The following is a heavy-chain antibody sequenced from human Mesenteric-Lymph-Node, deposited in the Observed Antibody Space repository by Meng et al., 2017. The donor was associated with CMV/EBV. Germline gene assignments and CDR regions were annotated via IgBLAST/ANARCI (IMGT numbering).Heavy chain of an antibody. CDR3: ARGLVHYDFWSGYYTGDRPPDY. V-gene: IGHV1-8*01. D-gene: IGHD3-3*01. Sequence: ASVKVSCKASGYTFTSYDINWVRQATGQGLEWMGWMNPNSGNTGYAQKFQGRVTMTRNTSISTAYMELSSLRSEDTAVYYCARGLVHYDFWSGYYTGDRPPDYWGQGTTVTVSS. CDR1: GYTFTSYD. CDR2: MNPNSGNT. J-gene: IGHJ4*02.